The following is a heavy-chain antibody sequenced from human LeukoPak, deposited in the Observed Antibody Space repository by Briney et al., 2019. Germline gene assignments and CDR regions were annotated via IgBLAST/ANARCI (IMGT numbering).Heavy chain of an antibody. J-gene: IGHJ4*02. D-gene: IGHD7-27*01. V-gene: IGHV4-38-2*02. CDR3: ARVGPNWGFKENFDF. CDR1: GYSISSGYY. CDR2: IYHSGST. Sequence: SSETLSLTCTVSGYSISSGYYWGWIRQPPGKGLEWIGSIYHSGSTYYNPSLKSRVTISVDTSKNQFSLKLSSVTAADTAVYYCARVGPNWGFKENFDFWGQGTLVTVSS.